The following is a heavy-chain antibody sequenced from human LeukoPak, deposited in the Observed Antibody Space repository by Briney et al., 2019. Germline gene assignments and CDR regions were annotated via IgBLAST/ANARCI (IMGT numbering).Heavy chain of an antibody. J-gene: IGHJ4*02. D-gene: IGHD5-12*01. CDR3: ARGRGGYDLNFDY. CDR2: IYYSGST. Sequence: SETLSLTCTVSGGSISSYYWSWIRQPPGKGLEWIGYIYYSGSTNYNPSLKSRVTISVDTSKNQFPLKLSSVTAADTAVYYCARGRGGYDLNFDYWGQGTLVTVSS. V-gene: IGHV4-59*01. CDR1: GGSISSYY.